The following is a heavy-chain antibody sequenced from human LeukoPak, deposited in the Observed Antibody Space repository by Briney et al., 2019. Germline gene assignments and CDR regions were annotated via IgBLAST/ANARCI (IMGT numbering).Heavy chain of an antibody. Sequence: SETLSLTCSVSGYSISGGYYWGWIRQPPGKGLEWIGSVYHSGTAYYNPSLKSRVTISVDTSKNQFSLKLSSVTAADTAVYYCAREKYYYGSGNDWGQGTLVTVSS. CDR2: VYHSGTA. V-gene: IGHV4-38-2*02. CDR1: GYSISGGYY. J-gene: IGHJ4*02. CDR3: AREKYYYGSGND. D-gene: IGHD3-10*01.